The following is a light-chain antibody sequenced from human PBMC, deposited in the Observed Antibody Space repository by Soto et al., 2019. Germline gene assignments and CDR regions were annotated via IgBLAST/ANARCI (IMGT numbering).Light chain of an antibody. CDR1: QSVGSNS. CDR3: QQYGDSPPT. V-gene: IGKV3-20*01. Sequence: EIVLTQSPGTLSLSPGESATLSCRASQSVGSNSLAWYRRNPGQPPSLLIYGTSTRATDIPRRFSGSGSGTDFTPTITRLEPEDFAVYFCQQYGDSPPTFGQGTKVEVK. J-gene: IGKJ1*01. CDR2: GTS.